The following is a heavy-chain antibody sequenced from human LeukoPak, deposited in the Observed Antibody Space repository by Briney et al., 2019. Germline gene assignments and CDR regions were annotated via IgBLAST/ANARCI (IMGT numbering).Heavy chain of an antibody. Sequence: PGGSLRLSCAASGFTFSSYAMSWVRQAPGKGLEWVSFISSRVDSTYYADSVKGRFTISRDNSKNTLYLQMNSLRAEDTAVYYCAKDLNTALDPNIDYWGQGALVTVSS. D-gene: IGHD5-18*01. V-gene: IGHV3-23*01. CDR1: GFTFSSYA. CDR3: AKDLNTALDPNIDY. CDR2: ISSRVDST. J-gene: IGHJ4*02.